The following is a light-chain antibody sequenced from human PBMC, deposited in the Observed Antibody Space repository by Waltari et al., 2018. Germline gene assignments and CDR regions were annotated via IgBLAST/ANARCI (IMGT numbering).Light chain of an antibody. CDR3: AAWDDSLNGRV. Sequence: QSRLTHLPSAYGTPGQRRTLSRSRSSSHRGRHTAPAYQHLPGTPPKLLIYSNNQRPPGVPDRFSVSKSGTSASLAISGLQSEDEAVYYCAAWDDSLNGRVFGGGTKLTVV. J-gene: IGLJ2*01. V-gene: IGLV1-44*01. CDR2: SNN. CDR1: SSHRGRHT.